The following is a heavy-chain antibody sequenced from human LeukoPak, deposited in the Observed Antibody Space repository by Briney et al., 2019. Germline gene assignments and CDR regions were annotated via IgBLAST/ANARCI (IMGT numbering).Heavy chain of an antibody. CDR3: ASGGYCGTTSCYPKWFDP. CDR2: IYTSGST. D-gene: IGHD2-2*01. V-gene: IGHV4-4*07. CDR1: GGSISSYY. J-gene: IGHJ5*02. Sequence: SETLSLTCTVSGGSISSYYWSWIRQPAGKGLEWIGRIYTSGSTNYNPSLKSRVTMSVDTSKNQFSLKLTSVTAADTAIYYCASGGYCGTTSCYPKWFDPWGQGTLVTVSS.